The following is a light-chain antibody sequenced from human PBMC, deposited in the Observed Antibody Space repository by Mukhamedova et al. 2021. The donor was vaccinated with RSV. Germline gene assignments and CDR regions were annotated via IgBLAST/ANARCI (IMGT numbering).Light chain of an antibody. J-gene: IGKJ2*01. V-gene: IGKV2-28*01. CDR3: MQALQTPYT. Sequence: DWYLQKPGQSPQLLIYLGSNRASGVPDRFSGSGSGTDFTLKISRVEAEDVGVYYYMQALQTPYTFGQGTKLEIK. CDR2: LGS.